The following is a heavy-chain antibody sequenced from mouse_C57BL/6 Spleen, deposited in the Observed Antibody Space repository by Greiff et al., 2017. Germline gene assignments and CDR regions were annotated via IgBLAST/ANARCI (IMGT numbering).Heavy chain of an antibody. J-gene: IGHJ4*01. Sequence: QVQLKQSGAELMKPGASVKLSCKATGYTFTGYWLEWVKQRPGHGLEWIGEILPGSGSTNYNEKFKGQATFTADQSSNTAYMQLSSLTAEDSAIYYCATAQATGYYAMDDWGQGTSVTVSS. CDR2: ILPGSGST. CDR1: GYTFTGYW. CDR3: ATAQATGYYAMDD. V-gene: IGHV1-9*01. D-gene: IGHD3-2*02.